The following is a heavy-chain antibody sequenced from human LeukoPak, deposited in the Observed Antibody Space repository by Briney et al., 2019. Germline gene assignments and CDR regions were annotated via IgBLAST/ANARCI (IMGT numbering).Heavy chain of an antibody. D-gene: IGHD6-13*01. J-gene: IGHJ4*02. CDR1: GASIRSSSDY. CDR3: ARGFQQLASL. V-gene: IGHV4-39*07. CDR2: ISYSGST. Sequence: PSETLSLTCTVSGASIRSSSDYWGWIRQPPGRGLEWIGSISYSGSTYYNPSLKSRVTISVDTPKNHFSLKLSSVTAADTAVYYCARGFQQLASLWGQGTLVTVSS.